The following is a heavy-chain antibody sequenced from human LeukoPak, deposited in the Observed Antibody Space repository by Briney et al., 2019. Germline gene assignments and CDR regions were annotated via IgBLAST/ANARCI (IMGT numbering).Heavy chain of an antibody. V-gene: IGHV4-39*01. CDR3: ARMTCGGGTCWWFDP. D-gene: IGHD2-15*01. CDR2: IYYFGST. Sequence: SETLSLTCTVSGGSITSIHYYWGWIRQPPGKGLGWIGNIYYFGSTYYNPSLRSRVTISVDTSKNQFSLKLSSVTAADTALYYCARMTCGGGTCWWFDPWGQGTLVTVSS. CDR1: GGSITSIHYY. J-gene: IGHJ5*02.